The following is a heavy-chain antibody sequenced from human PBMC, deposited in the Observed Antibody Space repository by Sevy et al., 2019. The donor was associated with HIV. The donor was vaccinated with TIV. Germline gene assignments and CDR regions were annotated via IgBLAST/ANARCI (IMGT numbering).Heavy chain of an antibody. D-gene: IGHD6-13*01. CDR3: AKVSSLSSSWPGAFDI. CDR1: GFSFDSYG. Sequence: GGSLRLSCAVSGFSFDSYGMTWVRQAPGKGLEWVSAISGSGGSTYYADSVKGRFTISRDNSKNTLYLQMNSLRAEDTAVYYCAKVSSLSSSWPGAFDIWGQGTMVTISS. J-gene: IGHJ3*02. CDR2: ISGSGGST. V-gene: IGHV3-23*01.